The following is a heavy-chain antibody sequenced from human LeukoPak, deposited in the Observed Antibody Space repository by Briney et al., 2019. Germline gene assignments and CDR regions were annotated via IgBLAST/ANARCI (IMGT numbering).Heavy chain of an antibody. CDR1: GFTVSSNY. Sequence: GGSLRLSCVASGFTVSSNYMSWVRQAPGKGLEWVSVIYSAGNTYYADSVKGRFTISRHNSKNTLYLQMNSLRAEDTAVYYCARDSGYDYYYYGMDVWGQGTTVTVSS. V-gene: IGHV3-53*01. D-gene: IGHD5-12*01. J-gene: IGHJ6*02. CDR3: ARDSGYDYYYYGMDV. CDR2: IYSAGNT.